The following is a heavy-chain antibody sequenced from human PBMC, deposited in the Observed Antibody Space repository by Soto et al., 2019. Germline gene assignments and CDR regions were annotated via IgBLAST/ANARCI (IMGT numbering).Heavy chain of an antibody. J-gene: IGHJ6*02. CDR1: GYTFTSYD. D-gene: IGHD3-10*01. CDR3: ARGNVLHYGMDV. CDR2: MNPNGGNT. V-gene: IGHV1-8*01. Sequence: ASVKVSCKASGYTFTSYDINWVRQATGQGLEWMGWMNPNGGNTGYAQKFQGRVTMTRNTSISTAYMELSSLRSEDTAVYYCARGNVLHYGMDVWGQGTTVTVSS.